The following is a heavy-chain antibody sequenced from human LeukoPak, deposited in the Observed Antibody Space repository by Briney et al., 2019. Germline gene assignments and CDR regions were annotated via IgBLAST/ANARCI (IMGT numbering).Heavy chain of an antibody. J-gene: IGHJ4*02. D-gene: IGHD5-12*01. Sequence: PGGSLRISCAASGFTFSSYAMHWVRQAPGKELEWVAVISYDGSNKYYADSVKGRFTISRDNSKNTLYLQMNSLRAEDTAVYYCARERYSGYDYYADYWGQGTLVTVSS. CDR3: ARERYSGYDYYADY. CDR1: GFTFSSYA. V-gene: IGHV3-30*04. CDR2: ISYDGSNK.